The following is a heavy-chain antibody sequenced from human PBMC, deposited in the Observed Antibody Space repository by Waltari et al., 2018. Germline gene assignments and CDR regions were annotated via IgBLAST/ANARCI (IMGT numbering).Heavy chain of an antibody. Sequence: QVQLQESGPGLVKPSETLSLTCAVSGYSISSGYYWGWIRQPPGKGLEWIGRIYHSGRTYHNPTRKRRVTIAVDTSKNKFSLKLSSVTAADTAVYYCARDLSGSYAFYYYYYMDVWGKGTTVTVSS. CDR2: IYHSGRT. J-gene: IGHJ6*03. CDR1: GYSISSGYY. V-gene: IGHV4-38-2*02. D-gene: IGHD1-26*01. CDR3: ARDLSGSYAFYYYYYMDV.